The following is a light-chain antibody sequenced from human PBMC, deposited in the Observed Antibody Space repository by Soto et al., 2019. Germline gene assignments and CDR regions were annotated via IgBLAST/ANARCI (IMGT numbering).Light chain of an antibody. CDR2: DVS. V-gene: IGLV2-14*01. CDR1: SSDVGDYNY. CDR3: SSSTSSSTLEGV. J-gene: IGLJ2*01. Sequence: QSALTQPASVSGSPGQSITISCTGTSSDVGDYNYDSWYQQHPGKAPKLMIYDVSNRPSGFSYRFSGSKSGNTASLTISGLQAEDEAEYYCSSSTSSSTLEGVFGGGTTLTVL.